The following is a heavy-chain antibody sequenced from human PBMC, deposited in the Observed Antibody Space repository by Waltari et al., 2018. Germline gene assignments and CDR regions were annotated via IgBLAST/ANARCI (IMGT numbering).Heavy chain of an antibody. Sequence: QLQLQESGPGLVKPSETLSLTCTVSGGSISSSSYYWGWIRQPPGKGLEWIGGIYYSGSTYYTPSLKSRVTISVDTSKNQFSLKRSSVTAADTAVYYCARNGRSPDVYFDYWGQGTLVTVSS. V-gene: IGHV4-39*01. CDR2: IYYSGST. D-gene: IGHD1-1*01. CDR3: ARNGRSPDVYFDY. CDR1: GGSISSSSYY. J-gene: IGHJ4*02.